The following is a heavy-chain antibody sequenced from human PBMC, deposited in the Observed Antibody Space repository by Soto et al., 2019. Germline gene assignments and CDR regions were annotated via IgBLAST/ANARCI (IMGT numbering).Heavy chain of an antibody. Sequence: PSETLSLTCTVSGGSISSGGYYWSWIRQHPGKGLEWIGYIYYSGSTYYNPSLKSRVTISVDTSKNQFSLKLSSVTAADTAVYYCARVLAVAGIYYYYGMDVWGQGTTVTVSS. CDR2: IYYSGST. CDR3: ARVLAVAGIYYYYGMDV. CDR1: GGSISSGGYY. D-gene: IGHD6-19*01. J-gene: IGHJ6*02. V-gene: IGHV4-31*03.